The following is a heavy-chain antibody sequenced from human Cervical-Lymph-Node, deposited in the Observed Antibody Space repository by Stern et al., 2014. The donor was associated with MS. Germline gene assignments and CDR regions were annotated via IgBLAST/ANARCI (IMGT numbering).Heavy chain of an antibody. CDR1: GLPFSSYA. D-gene: IGHD2-2*01. CDR2: TSVYGDRS. V-gene: IGHV3-30*03. Sequence: VQLVESGGGVVQPGRSLRLSCTASGLPFSSYAIHWVRQTPGQGLEWVAVTSVYGDRSYYLNAVEGRFTISRDNHQNTVYLQMNGLRAEDTAVYYCATHSGQVGPAAMAFEYWGQGTLVTVAS. J-gene: IGHJ4*02. CDR3: ATHSGQVGPAAMAFEY.